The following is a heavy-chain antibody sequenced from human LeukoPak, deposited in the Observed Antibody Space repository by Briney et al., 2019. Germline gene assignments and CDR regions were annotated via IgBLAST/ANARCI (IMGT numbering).Heavy chain of an antibody. V-gene: IGHV4-34*01. Sequence: KPSETLSLTCAVYGGSFSGYYWSWIRQPPGKGLEWIGEINHSGSTNYNPSLKSRVTISVDTSKNQFSLKLSSVTAADTAVYYCARVVVPGWFDPWGQGTLVTVSS. D-gene: IGHD2-15*01. J-gene: IGHJ5*02. CDR3: ARVVVPGWFDP. CDR1: GGSFSGYY. CDR2: INHSGST.